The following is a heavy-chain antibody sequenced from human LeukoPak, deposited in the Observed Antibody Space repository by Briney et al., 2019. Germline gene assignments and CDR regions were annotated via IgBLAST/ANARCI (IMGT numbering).Heavy chain of an antibody. CDR1: GYTFTSYA. CDR2: INAGNGNT. D-gene: IGHD4-23*01. Sequence: ASVKVSCKASGYTFTSYAMHWVRQAPGQRLEWMGWINAGNGNTKYSQKFQGRVTITRDTSASTAYMELSSLRSEDTAVYYCARGVTTVVTQGAFDIWGQGTMVTVSS. J-gene: IGHJ3*02. CDR3: ARGVTTVVTQGAFDI. V-gene: IGHV1-3*01.